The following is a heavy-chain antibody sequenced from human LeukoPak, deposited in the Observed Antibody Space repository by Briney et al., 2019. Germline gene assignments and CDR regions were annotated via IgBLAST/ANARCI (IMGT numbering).Heavy chain of an antibody. D-gene: IGHD6-19*01. CDR2: ISGSGGST. J-gene: IGHJ4*02. Sequence: GGSLRLSCAASGFTFGTYGMSWVRQAPGKGLEWVSAISGSGGSTYYADSVKGRFTISRGNSKNTLYLQMNSLRVDDTAVYYCAKEYRAVAGSPDYWGQGILVTVSS. CDR3: AKEYRAVAGSPDY. V-gene: IGHV3-23*01. CDR1: GFTFGTYG.